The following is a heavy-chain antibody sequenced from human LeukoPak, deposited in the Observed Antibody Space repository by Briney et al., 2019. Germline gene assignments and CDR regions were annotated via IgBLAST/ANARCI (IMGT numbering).Heavy chain of an antibody. CDR3: ARVGVTYFDWLLYYFDY. Sequence: ASVKVSCKASGYTFTSYGISWVRQAPGEGLEWMGWISAYNGNTNYAQKLQGRVTMTTDTSTSTAYMELRSLRSDDTAVYYCARVGVTYFDWLLYYFDYWGQGTLVTVSS. V-gene: IGHV1-18*01. CDR1: GYTFTSYG. D-gene: IGHD3-9*01. J-gene: IGHJ4*02. CDR2: ISAYNGNT.